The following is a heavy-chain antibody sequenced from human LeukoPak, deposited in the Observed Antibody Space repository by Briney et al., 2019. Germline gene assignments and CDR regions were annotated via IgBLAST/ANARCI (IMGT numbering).Heavy chain of an antibody. CDR3: AREGYYDRSGYREY. V-gene: IGHV4-61*02. Sequence: SQTLSLTCTVSGVSISSGSYYWVWIRQPAGKGLEWIGRIYTTGSTNYNPSFKSRVTISVDTSKNQFSLKLSSVTAADTAVYYYAREGYYDRSGYREYWGQGTLVTVSS. CDR2: IYTTGST. J-gene: IGHJ4*02. D-gene: IGHD3-22*01. CDR1: GVSISSGSYY.